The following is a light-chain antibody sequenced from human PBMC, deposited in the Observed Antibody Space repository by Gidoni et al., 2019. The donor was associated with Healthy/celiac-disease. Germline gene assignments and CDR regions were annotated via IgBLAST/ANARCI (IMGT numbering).Light chain of an antibody. CDR1: QSVSSS. V-gene: IGKV3-11*01. J-gene: IGKJ1*01. CDR3: QQRSNWPPWT. CDR2: DTS. Sequence: EIVLTQSPATLSLSPVERATLSCRASQSVSSSLAWYQQKPGQAPRLLIYDTSNRATGIPARFSGRRSGTDFTLTISSLEPEDFAVYYWQQRSNWPPWTFGQGTKVEIK.